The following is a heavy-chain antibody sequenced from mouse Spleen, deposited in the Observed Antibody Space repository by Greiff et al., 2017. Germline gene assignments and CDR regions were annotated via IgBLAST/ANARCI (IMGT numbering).Heavy chain of an antibody. D-gene: IGHD4-1*02. CDR1: GYSFTGYY. CDR2: INPSTGGT. Sequence: VQLQQSGPELVKPGASVKISCKASGYSFTGYYMNWVKQSPEKSLEWIGEINPSTGGTTYNQKFKAKATLTVDKSSSTAYMQLKSLTSEDSAVYYCAPTGSYAMDYWGQGTSVTVSS. CDR3: APTGSYAMDY. J-gene: IGHJ4*01. V-gene: IGHV1-42*01.